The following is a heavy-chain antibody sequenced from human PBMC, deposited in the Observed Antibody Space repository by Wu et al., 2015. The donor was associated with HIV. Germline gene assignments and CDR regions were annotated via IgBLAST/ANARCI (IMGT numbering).Heavy chain of an antibody. J-gene: IGHJ6*03. CDR1: GYNYLNYK. V-gene: IGHV1-18*01. D-gene: IGHD1-26*01. CDR2: ISTYNDNR. Sequence: QGQLKQPGPQVKRPGASVTVSCVAEGYNYLNYKISWVRQAPGQGLEWMGWISTYNDNRNYAQKLQGRVTMTKDTSTSTAYMELRSLRYDDTAVYYCARNGGSFIISDYYYYMDVWGKGTTVTVSS. CDR3: ARNGGSFIISDYYYYMDV.